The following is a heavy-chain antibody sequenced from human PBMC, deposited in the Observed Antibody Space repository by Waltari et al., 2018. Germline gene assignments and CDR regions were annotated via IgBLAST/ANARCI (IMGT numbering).Heavy chain of an antibody. CDR1: GYSFTSYW. V-gene: IGHV5-51*01. D-gene: IGHD6-19*01. J-gene: IGHJ4*02. CDR2: INPVDADT. Sequence: EVQLVQSGAEVKKPGESLKISCKGSGYSFTSYWIGWVRQMPGKGLEWMGIINPVDADTVYSPSFQGQFTISADKSISTAYLQWSSLKASDTAMYYCARLYSSGWYPIDYWGQGTLVTVSS. CDR3: ARLYSSGWYPIDY.